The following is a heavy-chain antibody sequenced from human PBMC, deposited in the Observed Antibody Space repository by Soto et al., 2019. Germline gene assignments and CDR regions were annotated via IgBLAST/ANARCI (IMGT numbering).Heavy chain of an antibody. Sequence: PSETLSLTCTVSGGSISSSSRHWGWIRQPPGKGLEWIGCIYYTGSTHYNPSLESRVTISLDTSKNQFYLKLSSVTAADTAVYYCAEDLTYCRGSSCYSYRQFGPWGQGSLVTVSS. D-gene: IGHD2-2*01. J-gene: IGHJ5*02. CDR3: AEDLTYCRGSSCYSYRQFGP. CDR1: GGSISSSSRH. CDR2: IYYTGST. V-gene: IGHV4-39*01.